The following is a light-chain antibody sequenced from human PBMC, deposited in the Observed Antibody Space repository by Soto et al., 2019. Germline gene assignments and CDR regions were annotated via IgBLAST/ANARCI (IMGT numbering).Light chain of an antibody. J-gene: IGKJ1*01. Sequence: EIVLTQSPGTLSLSPGERATLSCRASQSVTSNSLAGYQQKPGQSPRLLIYGTSSRATGIPDRFSGSGSGTDFTLTISRLEHEDFAVYYCQHCGSSPRTFGQGTKVEIK. CDR3: QHCGSSPRT. CDR1: QSVTSNS. CDR2: GTS. V-gene: IGKV3-20*01.